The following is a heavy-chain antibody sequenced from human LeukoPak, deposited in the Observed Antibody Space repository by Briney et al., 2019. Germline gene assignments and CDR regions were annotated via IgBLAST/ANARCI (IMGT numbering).Heavy chain of an antibody. CDR1: GYTFTTYA. Sequence: GASVKISCKASGYTFTTYAMNWVRQAPGQGIEWMGWINTNTGNPTYAQGFTGRFVFSLDTSVSTAYLQISSLKAEDTAVYYCARDHFQLPLDYWGQGTLVTVSS. V-gene: IGHV7-4-1*02. CDR2: INTNTGNP. CDR3: ARDHFQLPLDY. D-gene: IGHD2-2*01. J-gene: IGHJ4*02.